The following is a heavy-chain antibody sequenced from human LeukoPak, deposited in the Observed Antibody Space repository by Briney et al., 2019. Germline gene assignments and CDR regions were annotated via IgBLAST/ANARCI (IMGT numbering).Heavy chain of an antibody. J-gene: IGHJ4*02. CDR3: AKEFGSGYYYVGY. Sequence: GGSLRLSCAASGFTFSSYAMSWVRQAPGKGLEWVAAISGSGGSTYYADSVKGRFTISRDKSKNTLYLQMNSLTAADTAVYYCAKEFGSGYYYVGYWGQGTLVTVSS. CDR2: ISGSGGST. CDR1: GFTFSSYA. D-gene: IGHD3-22*01. V-gene: IGHV3-23*01.